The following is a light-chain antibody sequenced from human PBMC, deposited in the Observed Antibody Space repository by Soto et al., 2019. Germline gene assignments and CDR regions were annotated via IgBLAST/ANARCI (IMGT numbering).Light chain of an antibody. J-gene: IGKJ1*01. V-gene: IGKV3-11*01. CDR1: QNINSY. Sequence: EIVLTQSPATLSLSPGERATLSCRASQNINSYLAWYQQKPGQAPRLLIYDASNRATGIPARFSGSGSGTDFTLTISSLEPEDFAVYYCQQRTNWPPWTFGQGTKVDI. CDR2: DAS. CDR3: QQRTNWPPWT.